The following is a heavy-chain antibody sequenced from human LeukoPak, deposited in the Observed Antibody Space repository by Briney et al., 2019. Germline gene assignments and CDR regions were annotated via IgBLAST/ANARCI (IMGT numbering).Heavy chain of an antibody. J-gene: IGHJ4*02. CDR3: AREKELYFDY. Sequence: PGGSLRLSCAASGFTSSSYWMSWVRQAPGKGLEWVANIKQDGSEKYYVNSVKGRFTISRDNAKNSLYLQMNSLRAEDTAVYYCAREKELYFDYWGQGTLVTVSS. V-gene: IGHV3-7*01. CDR2: IKQDGSEK. CDR1: GFTSSSYW. D-gene: IGHD1-7*01.